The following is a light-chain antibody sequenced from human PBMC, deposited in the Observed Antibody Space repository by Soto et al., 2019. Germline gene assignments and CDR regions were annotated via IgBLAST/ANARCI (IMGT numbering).Light chain of an antibody. CDR2: GAS. CDR3: QQYGSSPLP. V-gene: IGKV3-20*01. J-gene: IGKJ3*01. CDR1: QSVSSSY. Sequence: EIVLTQSPGTLSLSPGERATLSCRASQSVSSSYLAWYQQKPGQAPRLLIYGASSRATGIPDRFSGSGSGTAFTLTISRLEPEYFAVYYCQQYGSSPLPFGPGPKVHIK.